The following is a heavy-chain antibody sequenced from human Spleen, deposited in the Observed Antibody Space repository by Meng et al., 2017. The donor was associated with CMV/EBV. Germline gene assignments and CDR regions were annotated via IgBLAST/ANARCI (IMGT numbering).Heavy chain of an antibody. CDR3: ARDRWGSFGVVERPLPLDY. V-gene: IGHV1-18*01. CDR2: ISTYNGNT. CDR1: GYTFTSYG. D-gene: IGHD3-3*01. Sequence: ASVKVSCKASGYTFTSYGISWVRQAPGQGLEWMGWISTYNGNTNYAQKLQGRVTMTTDTSTITAYMELRSLRSDDTAVYYCARDRWGSFGVVERPLPLDYWGQGTLVTVSS. J-gene: IGHJ4*02.